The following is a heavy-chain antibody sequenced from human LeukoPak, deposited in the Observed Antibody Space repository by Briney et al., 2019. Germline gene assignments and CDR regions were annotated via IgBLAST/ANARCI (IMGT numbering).Heavy chain of an antibody. Sequence: GGSLRLSCAASGFTFSSYWMSWVRQAPGKGLEWVANIKQDGSEKCYVDSVKGRFTISRDNDKNSLFLQMTSLRAEDTAVYYCARIGGRYSPLGYWGQGTLVTVSS. CDR3: ARIGGRYSPLGY. V-gene: IGHV3-7*01. J-gene: IGHJ4*02. CDR2: IKQDGSEK. D-gene: IGHD3-16*02. CDR1: GFTFSSYW.